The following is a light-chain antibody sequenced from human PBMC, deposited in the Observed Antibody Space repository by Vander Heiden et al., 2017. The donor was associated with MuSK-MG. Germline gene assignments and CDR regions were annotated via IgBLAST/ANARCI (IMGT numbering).Light chain of an antibody. V-gene: IGKV3-15*01. CDR3: QQYNDWPIT. Sequence: EKVMTQAPATLSVSPGDRATLSCRASQSVGINVAWYQQKPGQAPRLLMYGASTRAAGFPVRFSGRGSGTELTLTVSGLQSEDFATYYCQQYNDWPITFGQGTRLQIK. CDR2: GAS. J-gene: IGKJ5*01. CDR1: QSVGIN.